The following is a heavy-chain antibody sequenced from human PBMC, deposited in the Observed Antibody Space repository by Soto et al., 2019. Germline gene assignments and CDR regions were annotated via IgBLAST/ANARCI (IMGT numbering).Heavy chain of an antibody. J-gene: IGHJ3*02. Sequence: SSETLSLTCTVSGGSISSGGYYWSWIRQHSGKGLEWIGYIYYSGSTYYNPSLKSRVTISVDTSKNQFSLKLSSVTAADTAVYYCARDILLDPDNDAFDIWGQGTMVTVSS. CDR1: GGSISSGGYY. D-gene: IGHD2-15*01. V-gene: IGHV4-31*03. CDR2: IYYSGST. CDR3: ARDILLDPDNDAFDI.